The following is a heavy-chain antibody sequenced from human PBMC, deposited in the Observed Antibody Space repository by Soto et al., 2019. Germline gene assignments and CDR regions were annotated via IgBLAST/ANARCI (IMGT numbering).Heavy chain of an antibody. Sequence: SSVKVACKASGYTFTSYYMHWVRQAPGQGLEWMGIINPSGGSTSYAQKFQGRDTMTRDTSTSTVYMELSSLRSEDTAVYECAREPSWYEAFVIGCQGKRGTVS. J-gene: IGHJ3*02. CDR1: GYTFTSYY. CDR3: AREPSWYEAFVI. V-gene: IGHV1-46*01. CDR2: INPSGGST. D-gene: IGHD6-13*01.